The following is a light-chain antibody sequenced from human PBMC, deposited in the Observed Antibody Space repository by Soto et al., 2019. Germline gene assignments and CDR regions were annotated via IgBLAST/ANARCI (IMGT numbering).Light chain of an antibody. CDR3: RSSTTKSTVV. Sequence: QSALTQPASVSGSPGQSITISCNGTSSDVGDWNYVCWYQKHPDKAPKLLIFDVSNRPSGVSSRFAGSTSGNTASLTISGLQVDDQADYFCRSSTTKSTVVFGGGTKLTLL. CDR2: DVS. V-gene: IGLV2-14*03. J-gene: IGLJ2*01. CDR1: SSDVGDWNY.